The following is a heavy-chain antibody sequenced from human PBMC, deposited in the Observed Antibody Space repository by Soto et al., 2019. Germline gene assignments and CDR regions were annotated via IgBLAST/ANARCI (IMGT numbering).Heavy chain of an antibody. Sequence: QVQLQESGPGLVKPSETLSLTCTVSGGSISSFYWSWIRQPPGKGLEWIGYIYYSGSTSYNPSLKSRVPISVDTSKNPLSLKLSSVTAADTAVYYCARRYGYYFDYWGQGTLVTVSS. J-gene: IGHJ4*02. CDR1: GGSISSFY. CDR2: IYYSGST. D-gene: IGHD3-9*01. V-gene: IGHV4-59*12. CDR3: ARRYGYYFDY.